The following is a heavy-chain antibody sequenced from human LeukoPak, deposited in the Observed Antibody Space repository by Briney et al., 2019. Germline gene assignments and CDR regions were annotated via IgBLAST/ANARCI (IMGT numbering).Heavy chain of an antibody. CDR2: INPHSGDT. J-gene: IGHJ4*02. CDR3: ARDSRGGGTYSEAGF. V-gene: IGHV1-2*02. CDR1: GYSFTAYY. D-gene: IGHD1-26*01. Sequence: ASVNVACKASGYSFTAYYIHWVRQAPGQGLEWMGWINPHSGDTDFAQRFQGRVTITRDTSISTAYLERSRLRYESTAVYYCARDSRGGGTYSEAGFWGQGTLATVSS.